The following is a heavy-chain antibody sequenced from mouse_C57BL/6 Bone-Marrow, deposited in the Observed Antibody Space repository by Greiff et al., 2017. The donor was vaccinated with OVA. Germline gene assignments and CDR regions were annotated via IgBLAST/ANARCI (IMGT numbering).Heavy chain of an antibody. V-gene: IGHV7-3*01. J-gene: IGHJ4*01. CDR2: IRNKANGHTT. CDR1: GFTFTDYY. D-gene: IGHD1-1*01. Sequence: EVKLVESGGGLVQPGGSLSLSCAASGFTFTDYYMSWVRQPPGKALEWLGFIRNKANGHTTEYSASVKGRFTISRDNSQSILYLQMNALRAEDSATYYCARYYYYGSSPAMDYWGQGTSVTVSS. CDR3: ARYYYYGSSPAMDY.